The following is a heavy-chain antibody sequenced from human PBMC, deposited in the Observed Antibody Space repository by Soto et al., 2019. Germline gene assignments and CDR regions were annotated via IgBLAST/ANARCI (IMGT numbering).Heavy chain of an antibody. D-gene: IGHD5-12*01. CDR1: GGSLSGYY. CDR3: ARGQEGVVATH. J-gene: IGHJ4*02. Sequence: QVQLQQWGAGLLKPSETLSLTCAVNGGSLSGYYWSWIRQPPGKGLEWIGEIKDGGSSNYSPSLKSRATISSDTPNNQFSLRLNSVTAADTAVYYCARGQEGVVATHWDQVTLVTVSS. V-gene: IGHV4-34*01. CDR2: IKDGGSS.